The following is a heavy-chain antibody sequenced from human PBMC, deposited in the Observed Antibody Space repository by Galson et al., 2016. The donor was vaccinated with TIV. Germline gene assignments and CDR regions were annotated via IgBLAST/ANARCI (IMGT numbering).Heavy chain of an antibody. CDR1: GYTFTSYD. Sequence: SVKVSCKASGYTFTSYDIVWVRQATGQGLEWMGWMNPNSGDTGYAQKFQGRITMTRSVSIRTAYMELSSLSPGDTAVYYRARVGYHDYVGGTYLDDYWGQGTLVTVSS. CDR3: ARVGYHDYVGGTYLDDY. CDR2: MNPNSGDT. V-gene: IGHV1-8*01. D-gene: IGHD3-16*02. J-gene: IGHJ4*02.